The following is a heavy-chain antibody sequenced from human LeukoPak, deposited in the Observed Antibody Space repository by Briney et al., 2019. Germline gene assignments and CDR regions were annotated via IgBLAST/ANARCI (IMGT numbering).Heavy chain of an antibody. J-gene: IGHJ6*02. CDR3: GMDV. Sequence: GGSLRLSCAASTFTFSSYNMNWVRQAPGKGLEWVANIKQDGSEKYYVDSVKGRFTISRDNAKNSLYLQMNSLRAEDTAVYYYGMDVWGQGTTVTVSS. V-gene: IGHV3-7*01. CDR1: TFTFSSYN. CDR2: IKQDGSEK.